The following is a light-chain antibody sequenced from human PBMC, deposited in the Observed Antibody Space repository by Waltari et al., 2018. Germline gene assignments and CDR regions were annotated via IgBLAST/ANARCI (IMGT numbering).Light chain of an antibody. Sequence: EIVLTQSPGTLSLSPGDRATLSCRASQNVNSFLAWYQQQRCQAPRLLIYDASKRATGIPYRISGSWSGTDFTLTISSLEPEDFAIYYCQQRLNLPETFGRGTRVEMK. CDR1: QNVNSF. CDR3: QQRLNLPET. V-gene: IGKV3-11*01. CDR2: DAS. J-gene: IGKJ2*01.